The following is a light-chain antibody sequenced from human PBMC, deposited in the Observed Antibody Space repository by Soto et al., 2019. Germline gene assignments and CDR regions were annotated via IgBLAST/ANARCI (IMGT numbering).Light chain of an antibody. CDR3: CSYASNTVI. CDR2: EGT. V-gene: IGLV2-23*01. CDR1: SSDVGGYSL. Sequence: QSVLTQPASVSGSPGQSITVTCTGTSSDVGGYSLVSWYHQNPGNAPKLVIYEGTKRPSGVSNRLSGSKSGNTASLTISGLQAEDEGDYYCCSYASNTVIFGGGTKLTV. J-gene: IGLJ2*01.